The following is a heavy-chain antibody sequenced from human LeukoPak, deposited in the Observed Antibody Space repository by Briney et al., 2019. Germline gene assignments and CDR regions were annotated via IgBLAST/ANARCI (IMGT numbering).Heavy chain of an antibody. D-gene: IGHD3-22*01. Sequence: GASVKVSCKASGYTLTGYYMHWVRQAPGQGLEWMGRINPNSGGTNYAQKFQGRVTMTRDTSISTAYMELSRLRSDDTAVYYCARDGPYYYDSSGYNPTYYYYYYGMDVWGQGTTVTVSS. V-gene: IGHV1-2*06. CDR1: GYTLTGYY. J-gene: IGHJ6*02. CDR3: ARDGPYYYDSSGYNPTYYYYYYGMDV. CDR2: INPNSGGT.